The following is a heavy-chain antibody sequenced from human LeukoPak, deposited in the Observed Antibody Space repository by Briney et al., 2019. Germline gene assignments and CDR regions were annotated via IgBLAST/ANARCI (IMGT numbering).Heavy chain of an antibody. D-gene: IGHD2-2*01. CDR2: ISGSGDST. Sequence: GSLRLSCAASGFTFSSYAMSWVRQAPGKGLEWVSAISGSGDSTYYADSVRGRFTISRDNSKNTLYLQMNALRAEDTAVYYCAKDRTTSCCYITDYWGQGALVTVSS. CDR3: AKDRTTSCCYITDY. J-gene: IGHJ4*02. V-gene: IGHV3-23*01. CDR1: GFTFSSYA.